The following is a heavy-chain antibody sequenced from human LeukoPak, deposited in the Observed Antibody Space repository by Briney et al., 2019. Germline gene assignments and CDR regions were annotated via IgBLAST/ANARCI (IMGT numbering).Heavy chain of an antibody. D-gene: IGHD3-22*01. J-gene: IGHJ5*02. V-gene: IGHV3-21*01. CDR3: ARDLGQYYDTSDNWFDP. CDR1: GFTFSSYS. CDR2: ISSSSSYI. Sequence: PGGSLRLSCAASGFTFSSYSMNRVRQAPGKGLEWVSSISSSSSYIYYADSVKGRFTISRDNAKNTLNLQMNSLRAEDTAVYYCARDLGQYYDTSDNWFDPWGQGTLVTVSS.